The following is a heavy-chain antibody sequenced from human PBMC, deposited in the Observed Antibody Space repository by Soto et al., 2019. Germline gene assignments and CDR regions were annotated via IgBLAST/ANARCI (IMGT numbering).Heavy chain of an antibody. CDR1: GFTFSSYA. CDR2: ISGSGGST. CDR3: AKETYGSGSYYTTPYYYGMDV. Sequence: EVQLLESGGGLVQPGGSLRLSCAASGFTFSSYAMSWVRQAPGKGLEWVSAISGSGGSTYYADSVKGRFTISRDNSKNTLYLQMNSLRAEDTAVYYCAKETYGSGSYYTTPYYYGMDVWGQGTTVTVSS. V-gene: IGHV3-23*01. J-gene: IGHJ6*02. D-gene: IGHD3-10*01.